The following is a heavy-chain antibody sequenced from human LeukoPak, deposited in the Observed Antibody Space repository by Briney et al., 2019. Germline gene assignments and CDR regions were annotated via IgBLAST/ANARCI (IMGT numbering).Heavy chain of an antibody. CDR3: ARGPQLVDYYYIDV. CDR1: EYSVSSNSAA. D-gene: IGHD6-13*01. CDR2: TYYRSKWYY. V-gene: IGHV6-1*01. J-gene: IGHJ6*03. Sequence: SQTLSLTCAISEYSVSSNSAAWNWIRQSPSRGLEWLGRTYYRSKWYYDYAVSVKSRITINPDTSKNQFSLQLNSVTPEDTAVYYCARGPQLVDYYYIDVWGKGPRSPSP.